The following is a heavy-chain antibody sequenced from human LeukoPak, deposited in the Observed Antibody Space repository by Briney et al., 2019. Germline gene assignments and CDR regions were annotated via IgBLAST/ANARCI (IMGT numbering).Heavy chain of an antibody. D-gene: IGHD2-15*01. V-gene: IGHV3-11*01. CDR3: ARDIVVVVAATSAFDI. CDR2: ISSSGSTI. CDR1: GFTFSDYY. J-gene: IGHJ3*02. Sequence: GSLRLSCAASGFTFSDYYMSWIRQAPGKGLEWVSYISSSGSTIYYADSVKGRFTISRDNAKNSLCLQMNSLRAEDTAVYYCARDIVVVVAATSAFDIWGQGTMVTVSS.